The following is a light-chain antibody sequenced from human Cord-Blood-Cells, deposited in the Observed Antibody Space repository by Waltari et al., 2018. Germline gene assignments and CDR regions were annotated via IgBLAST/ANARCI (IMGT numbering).Light chain of an antibody. V-gene: IGKV1-39*01. Sequence: DIQMTQSPSSLSASVGDRVTITSRARQSMSSYLNVYQQKPGKAPKLLIYAASSLQSGLPSSFSGSASGTDFTLAIRSLQPEDFSTYLCQQSYSTPYTFHQGPKLEIK. CDR2: AAS. J-gene: IGKJ2*01. CDR3: QQSYSTPYT. CDR1: QSMSSY.